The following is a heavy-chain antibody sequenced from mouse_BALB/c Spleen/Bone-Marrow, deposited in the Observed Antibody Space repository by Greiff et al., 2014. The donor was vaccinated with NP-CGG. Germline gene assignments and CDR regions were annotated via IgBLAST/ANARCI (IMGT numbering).Heavy chain of an antibody. CDR3: ESRGEYFDV. J-gene: IGHJ1*01. CDR1: GYSFTGYY. V-gene: IGHV1-31*01. Sequence: VQLKESGPELMKPGASVKISCKASGYSFTGYYMHWVKQSHGNSLDWIGYIYPYNGVSSYNQKFKGKATLTVDKSSGTAYMELRSLTSDDSAVYYCESRGEYFDVWGAGTTVTVSS. CDR2: IYPYNGVS.